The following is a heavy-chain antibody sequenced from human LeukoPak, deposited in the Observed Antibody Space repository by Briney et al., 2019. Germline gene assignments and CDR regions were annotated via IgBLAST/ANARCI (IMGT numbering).Heavy chain of an antibody. CDR2: IYYSGST. CDR3: ARGIGSGWYEEFDY. CDR1: GGSISSYY. Sequence: SETLSLTCTVSGGSISSYYWSWVRQPPGKGLEWIGYIYYSGSTNYNPSLKSRVTISVDTSKNQFSLKLSSVTAADTAVYYCARGIGSGWYEEFDYWGQGTLVTVSS. D-gene: IGHD6-19*01. J-gene: IGHJ4*02. V-gene: IGHV4-59*01.